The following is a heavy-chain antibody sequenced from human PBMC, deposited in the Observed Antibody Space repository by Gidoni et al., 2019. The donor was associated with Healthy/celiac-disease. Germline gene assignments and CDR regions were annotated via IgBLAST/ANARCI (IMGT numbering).Heavy chain of an antibody. CDR2: IDPSDSYT. CDR3: ARHVIAAAGKDAFDI. CDR1: GYSCTSYW. Sequence: ESLRISCKGSGYSCTSYWISWVRQMPGKGLEWMGRIDPSDSYTNYSPSFQGHVTISADKSISTAYLQWSSLKASDTAMYYCARHVIAAAGKDAFDIWGQGTMVTVSS. V-gene: IGHV5-10-1*01. D-gene: IGHD6-13*01. J-gene: IGHJ3*02.